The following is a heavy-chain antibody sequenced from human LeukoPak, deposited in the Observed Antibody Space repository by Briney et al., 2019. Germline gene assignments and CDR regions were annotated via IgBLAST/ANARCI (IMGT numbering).Heavy chain of an antibody. D-gene: IGHD5-24*01. CDR1: GDSVSSKSAA. Sequence: SQTLSLTCAISGDSVSSKSAAWNWIRQSPSRGLEWLGRTYYRSKWYYDYALSVKSRITISPDTSKNQFSLQLNSVTPEDTAIYYCARARDGGWGVQHWGRGTLVTVSS. CDR3: ARARDGGWGVQH. J-gene: IGHJ1*01. V-gene: IGHV6-1*01. CDR2: TYYRSKWYY.